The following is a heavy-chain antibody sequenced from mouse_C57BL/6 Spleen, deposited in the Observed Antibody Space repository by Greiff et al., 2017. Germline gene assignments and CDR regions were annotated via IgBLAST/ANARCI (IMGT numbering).Heavy chain of an antibody. V-gene: IGHV1-64*01. Sequence: QVQLKQPGAELVKPGASVKLSCKASGYTFTNYWMHWVKQRPGQGLEWIGMIHPNSGSTNYNEKFKSKATLTVDKSSSTAYMQLSSLTSEDSAVYYCARLDDYDGWFAYWGQGTLVTVSA. CDR2: IHPNSGST. CDR3: ARLDDYDGWFAY. D-gene: IGHD2-4*01. CDR1: GYTFTNYW. J-gene: IGHJ3*01.